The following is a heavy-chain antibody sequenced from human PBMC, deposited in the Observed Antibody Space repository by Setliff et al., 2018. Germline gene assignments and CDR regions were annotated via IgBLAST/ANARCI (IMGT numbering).Heavy chain of an antibody. CDR3: ARHFRSWYFDY. D-gene: IGHD6-13*01. V-gene: IGHV5-51*01. CDR1: GYSFTSDW. CDR2: IYPGDSDT. Sequence: ESLKISCKGSGYSFTSDWIGWVRQMPGKGLEWMGIIYPGDSDTRYSPSFQGQVTISADKXXSTAXXXXSSLKASXTAMYYCARHFRSWYFDYWGQGTLVTVSS. J-gene: IGHJ4*02.